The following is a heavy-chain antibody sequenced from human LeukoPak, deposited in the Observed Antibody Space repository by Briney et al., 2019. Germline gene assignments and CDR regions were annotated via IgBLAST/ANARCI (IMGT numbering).Heavy chain of an antibody. CDR3: ARHIVLMVYATPGAFDI. Sequence: PSETLSLTCTVSGGSISSYYWSWIRQPPGKGLEWIGYIYYSGSTNYNPSLKSRVTISVDTSKNQFSLKLSSVTAADPAVYYCARHIVLMVYATPGAFDIWGQGTMVTVSS. J-gene: IGHJ3*02. V-gene: IGHV4-59*01. CDR2: IYYSGST. CDR1: GGSISSYY. D-gene: IGHD2-8*01.